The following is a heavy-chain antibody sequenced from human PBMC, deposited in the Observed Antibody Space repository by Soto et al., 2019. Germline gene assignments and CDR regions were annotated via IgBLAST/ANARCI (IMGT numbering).Heavy chain of an antibody. J-gene: IGHJ4*02. V-gene: IGHV4-59*01. CDR3: ARDFFRYFDY. D-gene: IGHD3-3*01. CDR2: IYYSGST. CDR1: GGSISSYY. Sequence: SETLSLTCTVSGGSISSYYWSWIRQPPGKGLEWIGYIYYSGSTNYNPSLKSRDTISVDTSKNQFSMKLSSVTAADTAVYYCARDFFRYFDYWGQGTLVTFSS.